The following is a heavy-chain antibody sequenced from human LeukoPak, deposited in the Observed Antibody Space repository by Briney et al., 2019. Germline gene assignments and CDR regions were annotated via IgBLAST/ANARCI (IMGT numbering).Heavy chain of an antibody. CDR2: MNPNSGNT. V-gene: IGHV1-8*02. CDR1: GYTFTSYG. Sequence: GASVKVSCKASGYTFTSYGISWVRQATGQGLEWMGWMNPNSGNTGYAQKFQGRVTMTRNTSISTAYMELSSLRSEDTAVYYCARSSPSWSYYYDSSGREYYFDYWGQGTLVTVSS. J-gene: IGHJ4*02. CDR3: ARSSPSWSYYYDSSGREYYFDY. D-gene: IGHD3-22*01.